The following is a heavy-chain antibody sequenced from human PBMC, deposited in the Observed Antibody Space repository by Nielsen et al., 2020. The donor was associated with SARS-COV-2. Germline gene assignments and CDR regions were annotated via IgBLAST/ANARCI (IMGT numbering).Heavy chain of an antibody. Sequence: GESLKISCAASGFTFSSYNMNWVRQAPGKGLEWVSSISSSSSYIYYADSVKGRFTISRDNAKNSLYLQMNSLRAEDTAVYYCARNGTSCLGDYWGQGTLVTVSS. D-gene: IGHD2-2*01. V-gene: IGHV3-21*01. J-gene: IGHJ4*02. CDR1: GFTFSSYN. CDR2: ISSSSSYI. CDR3: ARNGTSCLGDY.